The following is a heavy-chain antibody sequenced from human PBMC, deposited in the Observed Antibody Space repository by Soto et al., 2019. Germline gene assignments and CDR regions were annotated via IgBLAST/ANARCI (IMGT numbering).Heavy chain of an antibody. CDR3: ARDLDYYDSSGKSAFDI. CDR1: GYTLTELS. V-gene: IGHV1-24*01. CDR2: FDPEDGET. Sequence: QVQLVQSGAEVKKPGASVKVSCKVSGYTLTELSMHWVRQAPGKGLEWMGGFDPEDGETIYAQKFQGRVTITADKSTSTAYMELSSLRSEDTAVYYCARDLDYYDSSGKSAFDIWGQGTMVTVSS. J-gene: IGHJ3*02. D-gene: IGHD3-22*01.